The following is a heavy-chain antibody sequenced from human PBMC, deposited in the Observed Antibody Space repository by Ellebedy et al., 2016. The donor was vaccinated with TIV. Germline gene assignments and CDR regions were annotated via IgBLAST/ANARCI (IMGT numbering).Heavy chain of an antibody. Sequence: GGSLRLXXAASEFSVTTNYMSWVRQAPGKGLEWVSVIYSNGGTAYADSVKGRFTISRDNSKNTLYLQMIGLRAEDTAVYYCARQGNYYESSAYPTNTYWYFDLWGRGTLVTVSS. CDR1: EFSVTTNY. CDR3: ARQGNYYESSAYPTNTYWYFDL. D-gene: IGHD3-22*01. V-gene: IGHV3-53*01. J-gene: IGHJ2*01. CDR2: IYSNGGT.